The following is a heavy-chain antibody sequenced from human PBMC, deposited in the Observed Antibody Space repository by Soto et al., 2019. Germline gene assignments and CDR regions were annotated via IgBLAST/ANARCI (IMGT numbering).Heavy chain of an antibody. D-gene: IGHD2-15*01. Sequence: SATLSLTCTFSGDSISSYYWSWLRQPPGKGLEWIGYIYKTGSTNYNPSLESRVSISLDTSNNRFSLKMNSVTATDTAVYYGATEANRKGAVVFEYWCQGCLVTVFS. CDR2: IYKTGST. J-gene: IGHJ4*02. CDR3: ATEANRKGAVVFEY. CDR1: GDSISSYY. V-gene: IGHV4-59*01.